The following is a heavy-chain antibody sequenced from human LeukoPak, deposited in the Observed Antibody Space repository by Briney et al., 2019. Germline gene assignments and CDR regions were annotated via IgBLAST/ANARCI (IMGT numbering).Heavy chain of an antibody. Sequence: PGGSLRLSCTASGFTFSSYSMNWVRQAPGKRLVWLSYITSSSSSIFYADSVKGRFTISRDNAKSSLYLQMNSLRVEDTAVYYCARDRPESGYDNDYWGQGTLVTVSS. D-gene: IGHD5-12*01. CDR2: ITSSSSSI. J-gene: IGHJ4*02. CDR1: GFTFSSYS. CDR3: ARDRPESGYDNDY. V-gene: IGHV3-48*04.